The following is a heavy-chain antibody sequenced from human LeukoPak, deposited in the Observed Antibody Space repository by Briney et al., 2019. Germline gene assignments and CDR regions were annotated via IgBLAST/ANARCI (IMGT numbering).Heavy chain of an antibody. J-gene: IGHJ4*02. Sequence: GRSLRLSCAASGFXFSSYAIHWVRQAPGKGLEWVAVISYDGSNKYYADSVKGRFTISRDNSKNTLYLQMNSLRAEDTAVYYCARDNYYDSSGSNFDYWGQGTLVTVSS. CDR3: ARDNYYDSSGSNFDY. CDR2: ISYDGSNK. CDR1: GFXFSSYA. D-gene: IGHD3-22*01. V-gene: IGHV3-30-3*01.